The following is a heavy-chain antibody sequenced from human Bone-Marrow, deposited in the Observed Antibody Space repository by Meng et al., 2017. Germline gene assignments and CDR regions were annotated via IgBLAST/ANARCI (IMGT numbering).Heavy chain of an antibody. CDR2: SNPNSDGP. Sequence: QRQPVNCGGCVKKLRSSMKVSCRSVISIFTGYYVHWVRQAPGQVLEWIGRSNPNSDGPNYAQKFKGKVTMTKDTSISTAYMEPSRLRSDYTAVYYCARIPAMNDYWGQGTLVTVSS. V-gene: IGHV1-2*06. D-gene: IGHD2-2*01. CDR3: ARIPAMNDY. J-gene: IGHJ4*02. CDR1: ISIFTGYY.